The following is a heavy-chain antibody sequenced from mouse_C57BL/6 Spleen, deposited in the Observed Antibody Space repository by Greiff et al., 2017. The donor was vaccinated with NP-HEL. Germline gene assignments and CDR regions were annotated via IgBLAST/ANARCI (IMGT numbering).Heavy chain of an antibody. J-gene: IGHJ3*01. V-gene: IGHV1-18*01. CDR3: ATGPWCAY. CDR1: GYTFTDYN. CDR2: INPNNGGT. Sequence: EVQLQQSGPELVKPGASVKIPCKASGYTFTDYNMDWVKQSHGKSLEWIGDINPNNGGTIYNQKFKGKATLTVDKSSSTAYMELRSLTSEDTAVYYCATGPWCAYWGQGTLVTVSA.